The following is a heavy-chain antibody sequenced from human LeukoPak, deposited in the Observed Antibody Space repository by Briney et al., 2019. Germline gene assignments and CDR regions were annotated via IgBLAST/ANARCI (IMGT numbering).Heavy chain of an antibody. Sequence: PSETLSLTCTVSGGSISSSSYYWGWIRQPPGKGLEWIGSIYYSGSTYYNPSLKSRVTISVDTSKNQFSLKLSSVTAADTAVYYCARDTNTYGDYAFDIWGQGTMVTVSS. CDR1: GGSISSSSYY. J-gene: IGHJ3*02. V-gene: IGHV4-39*07. D-gene: IGHD4-17*01. CDR3: ARDTNTYGDYAFDI. CDR2: IYYSGST.